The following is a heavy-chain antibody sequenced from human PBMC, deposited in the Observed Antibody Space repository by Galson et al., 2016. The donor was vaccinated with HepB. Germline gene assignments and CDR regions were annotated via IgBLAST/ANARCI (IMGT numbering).Heavy chain of an antibody. Sequence: SLRLSCAASGFSFSYYWMSWVRQAPGKGLEWVANIKQDGSDKYYVDSVRGRFSISRDSTKNSLYLQMNSLRAEDTAVYYCARGASATTGWGQGSRVTVSS. V-gene: IGHV3-7*01. D-gene: IGHD1-14*01. CDR3: ARGASATTG. J-gene: IGHJ4*02. CDR1: GFSFSYYW. CDR2: IKQDGSDK.